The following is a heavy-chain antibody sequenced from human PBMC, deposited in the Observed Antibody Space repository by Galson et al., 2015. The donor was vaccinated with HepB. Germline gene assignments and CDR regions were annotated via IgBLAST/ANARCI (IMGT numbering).Heavy chain of an antibody. CDR3: AKDRVGAAPLGTFDM. J-gene: IGHJ3*02. CDR1: GFTFRTYA. CDR2: ISSSGTT. V-gene: IGHV3-23*01. Sequence: SLRLSCAASGFTFRTYAMTWVRQAPGKGLEWVSIISSSGTTYYADAVKGRFTISRDNSKNRLYLRMNSLRADDTAIYYCAKDRVGAAPLGTFDMWGQGTLVTFSS. D-gene: IGHD1-26*01.